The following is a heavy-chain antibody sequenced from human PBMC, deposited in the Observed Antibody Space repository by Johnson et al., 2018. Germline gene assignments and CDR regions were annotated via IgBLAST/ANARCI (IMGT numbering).Heavy chain of an antibody. CDR3: ARKYYTDPANESDY. J-gene: IGHJ4*02. Sequence: QVQLVESGGGLVQPGRSLRVSCVASGFIFTNYAMHWVRQAPGKGLEWVGAISYDGSKKYYGDSVKGRFTMSRDNSKNTLYLQVDSLRAEDTAMHYCARKYYTDPANESDYWGQGTLVTVSS. D-gene: IGHD3-10*01. CDR1: GFIFTNYA. V-gene: IGHV3-30-3*01. CDR2: ISYDGSKK.